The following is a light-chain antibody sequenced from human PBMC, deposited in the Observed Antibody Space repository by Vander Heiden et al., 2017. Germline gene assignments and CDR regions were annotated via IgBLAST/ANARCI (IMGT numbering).Light chain of an antibody. CDR1: QSISSW. CDR3: QHYNTYPWT. CDR2: KAS. V-gene: IGKV1-5*03. J-gene: IGKJ1*01. Sequence: DIQMTPSPSTLSASVRDRVTIPCRASQSISSWLAWYQQRPGKAPKLLSYKASSLESGVPSRFSGSGSGTEFTLTISSLQPDDFATYYCQHYNTYPWTFGQGTKVETK.